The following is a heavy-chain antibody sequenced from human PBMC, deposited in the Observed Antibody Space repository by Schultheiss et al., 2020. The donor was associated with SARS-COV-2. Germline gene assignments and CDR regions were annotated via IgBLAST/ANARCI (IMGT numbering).Heavy chain of an antibody. D-gene: IGHD6-13*01. CDR2: IGTAGDT. V-gene: IGHV3-13*01. J-gene: IGHJ6*02. CDR1: GFTFSSYD. Sequence: GGSLRLSCAASGFTFSSYDMHWVRQATGKGLEWVSAIGTAGDTYYPGSVKGRFTISRENAKNSLYLQMNSLRAGDTAVYYCARETLDSSWYTRRWSIRYGMDVWGQGTTVTVSS. CDR3: ARETLDSSWYTRRWSIRYGMDV.